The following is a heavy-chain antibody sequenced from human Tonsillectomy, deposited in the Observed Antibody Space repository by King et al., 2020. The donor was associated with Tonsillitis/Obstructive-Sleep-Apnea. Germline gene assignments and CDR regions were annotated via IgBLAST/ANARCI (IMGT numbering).Heavy chain of an antibody. V-gene: IGHV5-10-1*03. J-gene: IGHJ6*01. CDR3: ARLFSSSSGEYYGMDV. D-gene: IGHD6-6*01. CDR1: GYSFTSYW. CDR2: IDPSDSYT. Sequence: QLVQSGAEVKKPGESLRISCKGSGYSFTSYWISWVRQMPGKGLEWMGRIDPSDSYTNYRPSFQGHVTISADKSISTAYLQWSSLKASDPAMYYCARLFSSSSGEYYGMDVWGQGTTVTVSS.